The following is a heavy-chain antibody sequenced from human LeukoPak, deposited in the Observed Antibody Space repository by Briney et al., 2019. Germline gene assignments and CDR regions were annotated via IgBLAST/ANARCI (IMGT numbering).Heavy chain of an antibody. Sequence: GGSLRLSCAASGFTFRSYVMSWVRLAPGKGLEWVSGLNTDGAWIYYADSMKGRFTISRDNSENTLYLQMNSLRVEDTAIYYCAKSTAPCSRGSCYSALESWGQGTLVTVSS. CDR1: GFTFRSYV. D-gene: IGHD2-15*01. CDR3: AKSTAPCSRGSCYSALES. V-gene: IGHV3-23*01. CDR2: LNTDGAWI. J-gene: IGHJ4*02.